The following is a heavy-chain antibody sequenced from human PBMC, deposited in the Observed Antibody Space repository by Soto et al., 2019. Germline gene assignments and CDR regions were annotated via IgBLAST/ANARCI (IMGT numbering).Heavy chain of an antibody. V-gene: IGHV3-30*18. CDR2: ISYDGSNK. Sequence: PGGSLRLSCAASGFTFSSYGMHWVRQAPGKGLEWVAVISYDGSNKYYADSVKGRFTISRDNSKNTLYLQMNSLRAEDTAVYYCAKPPGQQPFESVFDYWGQGTLVTVSS. CDR3: AKPPGQQPFESVFDY. D-gene: IGHD6-13*01. J-gene: IGHJ4*02. CDR1: GFTFSSYG.